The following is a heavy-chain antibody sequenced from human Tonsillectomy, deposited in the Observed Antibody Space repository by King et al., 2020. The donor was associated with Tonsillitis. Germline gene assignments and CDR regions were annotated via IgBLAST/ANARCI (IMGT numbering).Heavy chain of an antibody. V-gene: IGHV5-10-1*03. CDR3: ARLEIFYYMDV. D-gene: IGHD5-24*01. J-gene: IGHJ6*03. CDR1: GYSFTTYW. CDR2: IDPSGSYT. Sequence: QLVQSGAEVKEPGESLRISCKGSGYSFTTYWIMWVRQMPGKGMEWMGRIDPSGSYTEYSPSFQGHVTISADKSISTAYLQWSSLKASDTAMYYCARLEIFYYMDVWGQGTTVTVSS.